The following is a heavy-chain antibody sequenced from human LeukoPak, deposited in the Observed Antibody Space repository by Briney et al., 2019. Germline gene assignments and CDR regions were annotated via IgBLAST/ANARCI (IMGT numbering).Heavy chain of an antibody. CDR3: ARVSGSYGDSAY. D-gene: IGHD1-26*01. Sequence: GGSLRLSCAASGFTFSSYSMNWVRRAPGKGPEWISYITSSNSSMYYADSVKGRFTISRDNAKNSLYLQMNSLRAEDTAVYYCARVSGSYGDSAYWGQGTLVTVSS. CDR2: ITSSNSSM. J-gene: IGHJ4*02. CDR1: GFTFSSYS. V-gene: IGHV3-48*04.